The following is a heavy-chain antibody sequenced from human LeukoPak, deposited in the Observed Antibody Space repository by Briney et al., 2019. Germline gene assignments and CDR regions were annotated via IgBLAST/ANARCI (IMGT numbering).Heavy chain of an antibody. J-gene: IGHJ4*02. CDR1: GGTFSSYA. CDR3: ARSNGYSSSWYGGY. V-gene: IGHV1-69*13. CDR2: IIPIFGTA. Sequence: VASVKVSCKASGGTFSSYAISWVRQAPGQGLEWMGGIIPIFGTANYAQKFQGRVTITADESTSTAYMELSSLRSEDTAVYYCARSNGYSSSWYGGYWGQGTLVTVSS. D-gene: IGHD6-13*01.